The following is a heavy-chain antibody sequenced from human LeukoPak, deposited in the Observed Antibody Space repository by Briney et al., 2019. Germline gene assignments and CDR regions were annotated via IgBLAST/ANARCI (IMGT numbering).Heavy chain of an antibody. CDR1: GFKFSDCG. Sequence: PGGSLRLSCVASGFKFSDCGMHWVRQAPGKGLEWVAVMSFNGVNIQYADSVKGRFTISRDNSKNTLYLQMNSLRPEDTAVYYCARGGSSSSSRDRVDYYMDVWGKGTTVTVSS. D-gene: IGHD6-6*01. CDR3: ARGGSSSSSRDRVDYYMDV. V-gene: IGHV3-30*03. J-gene: IGHJ6*03. CDR2: MSFNGVNI.